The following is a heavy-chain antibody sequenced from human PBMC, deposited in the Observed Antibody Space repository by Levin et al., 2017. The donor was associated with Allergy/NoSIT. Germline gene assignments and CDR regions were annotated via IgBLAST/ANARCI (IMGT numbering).Heavy chain of an antibody. Sequence: GESLKISCKASGYRFTDYWIGWVRKMPGKGLEWMGVIYPGDSETKYSPSFQGQVTISADKSITTAYLQWSRLQASDTAMYYCAAQVETTAEDAFDMWGQGTMVTVSS. CDR3: AAQVETTAEDAFDM. CDR1: GYRFTDYW. D-gene: IGHD1-1*01. J-gene: IGHJ3*02. CDR2: IYPGDSET. V-gene: IGHV5-51*01.